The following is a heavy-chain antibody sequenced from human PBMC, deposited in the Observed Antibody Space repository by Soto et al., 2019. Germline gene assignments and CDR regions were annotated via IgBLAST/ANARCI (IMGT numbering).Heavy chain of an antibody. V-gene: IGHV3-23*01. J-gene: IGHJ5*02. D-gene: IGHD2-15*01. CDR3: ANCPTLYTPTYIWFDP. CDR1: GFTFSSYA. CDR2: LTSSGGST. Sequence: EEQLLESGGGLVQPGGSLRLSCAASGFTFSSYAMIWVRQAPGKGLEWVSALTSSGGSTYYADSVRGRFTISRDNSKKTRYLQMNSLRAEDTAVYYCANCPTLYTPTYIWFDPWGQGTLVTVSS.